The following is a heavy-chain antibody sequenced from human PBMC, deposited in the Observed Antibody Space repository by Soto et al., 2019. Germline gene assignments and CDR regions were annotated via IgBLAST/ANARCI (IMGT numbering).Heavy chain of an antibody. CDR2: IYYSGRT. V-gene: IGHV4-31*03. J-gene: IGHJ6*02. D-gene: IGHD3-10*01. CDR1: GGSISSGGYY. Sequence: QVQLQESGPGLVKPSQTLSLTCTVSGGSISSGGYYWSWIRQHPGKGLEWIGYIYYSGRTYYNPSIKCRVTISVDTSKNQFSLKLSSVTAADTAVYYCARDQMVRGVLNYYYYGMDVWGQGTTVTVSS. CDR3: ARDQMVRGVLNYYYYGMDV.